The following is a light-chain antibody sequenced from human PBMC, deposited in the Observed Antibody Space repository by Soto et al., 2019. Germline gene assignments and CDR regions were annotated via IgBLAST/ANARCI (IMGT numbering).Light chain of an antibody. CDR3: QQYNNWPRT. Sequence: ETVMTQSPATLSVSPGERPTLSCRASQSVSSNLAWYQQKPGQAPRLLIYGASTRATGSPARFSGSGSGTEFTLTISSLQSEDFAVYYCQQYNNWPRTFGQGTKLEIK. V-gene: IGKV3-15*01. CDR2: GAS. J-gene: IGKJ2*01. CDR1: QSVSSN.